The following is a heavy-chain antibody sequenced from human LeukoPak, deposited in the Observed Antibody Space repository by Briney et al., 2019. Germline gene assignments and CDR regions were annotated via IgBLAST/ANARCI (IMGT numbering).Heavy chain of an antibody. V-gene: IGHV4-59*01. Sequence: SETLSLTCTVSGGSISSYYWSWIRQPPGKGLEWIGYIYYSRSTNYNPSLKSRVTISVDTSKNQFSLKLSSVTAADTAVYYCARQQLSHLYYFNYWGKETLVTVSP. J-gene: IGHJ4*02. CDR3: ARQQLSHLYYFNY. CDR1: GGSISSYY. CDR2: IYYSRST. D-gene: IGHD6-13*01.